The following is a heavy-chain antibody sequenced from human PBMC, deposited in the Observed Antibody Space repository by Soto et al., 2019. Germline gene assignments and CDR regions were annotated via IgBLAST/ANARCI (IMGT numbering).Heavy chain of an antibody. CDR3: AGLYVWGIIHDIGNVDC. CDR2: IYNTGST. CDR1: GGSINSGDYY. Sequence: QVQLQESGPGLVKPSQTLSLTCTVSGGSINSGDYYWSWLRQSPGKGLEWIGYIYNTGSTYYNPSLRSRVLMSLDTSKNHFSLNVSSVTAADSAVYFCAGLYVWGIIHDIGNVDCWGQGTLVTVSS. V-gene: IGHV4-30-4*01. D-gene: IGHD3-16*01. J-gene: IGHJ4*02.